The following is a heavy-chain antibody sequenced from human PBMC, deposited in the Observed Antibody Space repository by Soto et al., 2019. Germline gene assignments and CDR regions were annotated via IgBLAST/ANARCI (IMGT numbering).Heavy chain of an antibody. J-gene: IGHJ4*02. V-gene: IGHV4-34*01. Sequence: PSETLSLTCAVYGGSFSGYYWSWIRQPPGKGLEWFGEINHSGSTNYNPSLKGRVTISVDTSKNQFSLKLSSVTAADTAVYYCARDGSIYDILTGYYNNPRSAFDYWGQGTLVTVS. CDR1: GGSFSGYY. CDR3: ARDGSIYDILTGYYNNPRSAFDY. CDR2: INHSGST. D-gene: IGHD3-9*01.